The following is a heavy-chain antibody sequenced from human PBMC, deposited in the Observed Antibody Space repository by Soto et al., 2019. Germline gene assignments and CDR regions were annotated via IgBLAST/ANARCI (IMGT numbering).Heavy chain of an antibody. CDR1: GFTFSNYL. Sequence: EVQLVESGGGLVQPGGSLRLSCAASGFTFSNYLMHWVRQGPGKGLVWVSRIDSDGSDTIYADSVKGRFTISRDNAKNPLLLQMPSLRAEDMGVYFCARDGYIGFDYWGQGTLVTVSS. J-gene: IGHJ4*02. D-gene: IGHD5-12*01. V-gene: IGHV3-74*01. CDR3: ARDGYIGFDY. CDR2: IDSDGSDT.